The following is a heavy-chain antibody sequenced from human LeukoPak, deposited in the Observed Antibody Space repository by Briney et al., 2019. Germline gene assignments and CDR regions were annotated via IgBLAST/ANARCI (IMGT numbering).Heavy chain of an antibody. Sequence: QTGGSLRLSCAASGFTFSSYAMSWVRQAPGKGLEWVSGISDSGYSTYYADSVKGRFTISRDNSKNTLYLQMNSLRAEDTAVYYCAKDRRGNGGSAPYYFDYWGQGTLVTVSS. D-gene: IGHD4-23*01. J-gene: IGHJ4*02. CDR1: GFTFSSYA. CDR3: AKDRRGNGGSAPYYFDY. CDR2: ISDSGYST. V-gene: IGHV3-23*01.